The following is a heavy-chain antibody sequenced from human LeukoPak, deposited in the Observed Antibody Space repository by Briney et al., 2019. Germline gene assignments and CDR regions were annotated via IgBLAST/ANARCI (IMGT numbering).Heavy chain of an antibody. D-gene: IGHD6-19*01. Sequence: SETLSLTCSVSGGSISSSSHYWAWIRQPPGKGLEWIGSIYYSGITYYNPSLKSRVTISVDTSKNQFSVSLTSVTAADTAVYYCARLTGGWPRYYFDYWGQGTLVTVSS. CDR1: GGSISSSSHY. J-gene: IGHJ4*02. CDR3: ARLTGGWPRYYFDY. CDR2: IYYSGIT. V-gene: IGHV4-39*01.